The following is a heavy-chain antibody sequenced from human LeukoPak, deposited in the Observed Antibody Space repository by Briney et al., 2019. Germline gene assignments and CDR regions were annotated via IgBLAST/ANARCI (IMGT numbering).Heavy chain of an antibody. CDR2: INPNSGGT. Sequence: GASVKVSCKASGYTFTGYYMHWVRQAPGQGLEWMGWINPNSGGTNYAQQIQGRVTMTRDTSISTAYMELSRLRSDDTAVYYCARDRASSEGLYYDFWSGPSDPYYFDYWGQGTLVIVSS. D-gene: IGHD3-3*01. CDR3: ARDRASSEGLYYDFWSGPSDPYYFDY. J-gene: IGHJ4*02. V-gene: IGHV1-2*02. CDR1: GYTFTGYY.